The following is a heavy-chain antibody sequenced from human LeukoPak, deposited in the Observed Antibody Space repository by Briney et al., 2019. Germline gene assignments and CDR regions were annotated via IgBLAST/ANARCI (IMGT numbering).Heavy chain of an antibody. CDR3: AKGHYDLWSGYYFDY. CDR2: ISGDGGST. Sequence: GGSLRHSCAASGFTFVGYAWHGVRQAPGKGLEGVSLISGDGGSTYYADSVKDRFTIYRNKSKHSLYLQMNSLRTEDTVLYYCAKGHYDLWSGYYFDYGGQGTLVTVSS. D-gene: IGHD3-3*01. J-gene: IGHJ4*02. V-gene: IGHV3-43*02. CDR1: GFTFVGYA.